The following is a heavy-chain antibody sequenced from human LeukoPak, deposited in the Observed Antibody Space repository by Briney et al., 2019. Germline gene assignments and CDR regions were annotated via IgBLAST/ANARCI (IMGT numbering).Heavy chain of an antibody. V-gene: IGHV3-23*01. CDR1: GFTFSSYA. Sequence: GGSLRLSCAASGFTFSSYAMSWVRQAPGKGLEWVSAISGSGGSTYYADSVKGRFTISRDNSKNTLYLQMNSLRAEDTAVYYCAKDVPYCSSTSCPVDYWGQGTLVTVSS. J-gene: IGHJ4*02. CDR2: ISGSGGST. CDR3: AKDVPYCSSTSCPVDY. D-gene: IGHD2-2*01.